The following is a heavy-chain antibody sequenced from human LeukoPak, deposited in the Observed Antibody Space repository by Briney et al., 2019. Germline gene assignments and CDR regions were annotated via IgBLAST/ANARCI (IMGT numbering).Heavy chain of an antibody. Sequence: ASVKVSCKASGYTFTSYGISWVRQATGQGLEWMGWMNPNSGNTGYAQKFQGRVTITRNTSISTAYMELSSLRSEDTAVYYCARLSGSFDYWGQGTLVTVSS. D-gene: IGHD1-26*01. V-gene: IGHV1-8*03. CDR2: MNPNSGNT. J-gene: IGHJ4*02. CDR1: GYTFTSYG. CDR3: ARLSGSFDY.